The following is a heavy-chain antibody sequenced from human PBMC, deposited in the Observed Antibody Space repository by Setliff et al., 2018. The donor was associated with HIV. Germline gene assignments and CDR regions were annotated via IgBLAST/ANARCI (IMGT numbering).Heavy chain of an antibody. Sequence: GGSLRLSCAASGFTFGDFGMSWVRQAPGKGLEWLGFIRSKTYGGTTEYAASVKGRFIISRDDSKSIAYLQMNGLKTEDTAVYYCTRDKSNWIDPWGQGTLVTVSS. CDR3: TRDKSNWIDP. CDR1: GFTFGDFG. CDR2: IRSKTYGGTT. J-gene: IGHJ5*02. V-gene: IGHV3-49*04.